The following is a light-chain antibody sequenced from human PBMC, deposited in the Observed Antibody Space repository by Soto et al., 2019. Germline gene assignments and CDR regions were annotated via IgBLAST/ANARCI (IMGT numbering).Light chain of an antibody. V-gene: IGLV2-23*03. J-gene: IGLJ2*01. CDR3: YSYAGTSTFVGI. Sequence: QSALTQPASVSGSPGQSITISCTGTSSDVGSYNLVSWYQQHPGKAPKLMIYEGSKRPSGVSNRFSGSESCNTASLTISGLQAEAEAEDYYYSYAGTSTFVGIFGGGTKLTVL. CDR2: EGS. CDR1: SSDVGSYNL.